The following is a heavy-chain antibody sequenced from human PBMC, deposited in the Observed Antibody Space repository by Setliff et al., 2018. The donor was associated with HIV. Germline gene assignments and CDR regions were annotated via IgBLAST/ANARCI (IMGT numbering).Heavy chain of an antibody. V-gene: IGHV4-61*02. CDR1: GGSISSGSYF. Sequence: SETLSLTCTVSGGSISSGSYFWTWIRQPAGKGLEWIGRIYTSGNTNYNPSPKSLKSRVTMSVDTSKNQFSLRLRSVTAADTAVYYCARVSCSSWYSIPRYYYYSMDVWGNGTTVTVSS. D-gene: IGHD6-13*01. J-gene: IGHJ6*03. CDR3: ARVSCSSWYSIPRYYYYSMDV. CDR2: IYTSGNT.